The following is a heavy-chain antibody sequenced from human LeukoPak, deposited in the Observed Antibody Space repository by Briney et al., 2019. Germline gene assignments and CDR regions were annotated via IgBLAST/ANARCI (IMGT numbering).Heavy chain of an antibody. J-gene: IGHJ5*02. CDR3: ARAGGSSGPNNWFDP. CDR1: GFTFSSYA. CDR2: ISYDGSNK. Sequence: GGSLRLSCAASGFTFSSYAMHWVRQAPGKGLEWVAVISYDGSNKYYAGSVKGRFTISRDNSKNTLYLQMNSLRAEDTAVYYCARAGGSSGPNNWFDPWGQGTLVTVSS. V-gene: IGHV3-30-3*01. D-gene: IGHD1-26*01.